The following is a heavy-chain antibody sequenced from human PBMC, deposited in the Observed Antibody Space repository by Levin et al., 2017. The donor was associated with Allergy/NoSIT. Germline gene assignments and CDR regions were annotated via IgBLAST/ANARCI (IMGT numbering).Heavy chain of an antibody. CDR3: ARGTGTTTVTEGFDY. D-gene: IGHD4-17*01. Sequence: PSETLSLTCTVSGGSISSGGTYWSWIRQHPGKGLEWIGYIYYSGSTYYNPSLKSRVTISVDTSKNQFSLKLSSVTAADTAVYYCARGTGTTTVTEGFDYWGQGTLVTVSS. CDR1: GGSISSGGTY. CDR2: IYYSGST. J-gene: IGHJ4*02. V-gene: IGHV4-31*03.